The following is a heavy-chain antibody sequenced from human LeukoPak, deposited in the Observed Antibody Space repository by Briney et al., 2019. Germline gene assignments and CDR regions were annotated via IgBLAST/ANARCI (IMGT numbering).Heavy chain of an antibody. J-gene: IGHJ4*02. V-gene: IGHV3-66*01. D-gene: IGHD6-6*01. CDR2: IYSGGTT. CDR1: GFTVSSNY. CDR3: EYSSSSEENY. Sequence: GGSLRLSCAASGFTVSSNYMSWVRQAPGKGLEWVSVIYSGGTTYYADSVKGRFTISRDNSKNTLYLQMNSLRAEDTAVYYCEYSSSSEENYWGQGTLVTVSS.